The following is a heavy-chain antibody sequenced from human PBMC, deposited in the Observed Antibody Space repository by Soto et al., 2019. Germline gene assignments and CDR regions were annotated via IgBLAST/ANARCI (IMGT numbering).Heavy chain of an antibody. V-gene: IGHV3-30*18. CDR2: IASDGVDK. D-gene: IGHD2-2*01. CDR3: AKDPRRAAAYYFAF. Sequence: QVQLVESGGGVVQPGRSLRLSCAASGFTFSSYAMHWVRQAPGKGLEWVAVIASDGVDKHYADSVKGRFTICRDNSMNTLALQIDSLRHEDTALYDCAKDPRRAAAYYFAFWGHGTMVTVTS. J-gene: IGHJ4*01. CDR1: GFTFSSYA.